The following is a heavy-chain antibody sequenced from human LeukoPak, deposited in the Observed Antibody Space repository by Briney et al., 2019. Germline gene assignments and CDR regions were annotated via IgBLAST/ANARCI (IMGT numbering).Heavy chain of an antibody. CDR3: AREGYGDYDFWSGYYLDY. D-gene: IGHD3-3*01. J-gene: IGHJ4*02. CDR1: GGSISSGSYY. Sequence: SETLSLTCTVSGGSISSGSYYWSWIRQPAGKGLEWIGRIYTSGSTNYNPSLKSRVTISVDTSKNQFSLKLSSVTAADTAVYYCAREGYGDYDFWSGYYLDYWGQETLVTVSS. CDR2: IYTSGST. V-gene: IGHV4-61*02.